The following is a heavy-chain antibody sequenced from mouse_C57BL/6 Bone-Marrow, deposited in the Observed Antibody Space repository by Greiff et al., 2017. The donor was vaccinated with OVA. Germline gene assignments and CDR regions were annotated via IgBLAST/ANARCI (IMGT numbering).Heavy chain of an antibody. J-gene: IGHJ4*01. CDR3: ASIYDGYLYYYAMDY. CDR2: INPNNGGT. Sequence: EVQLQQSGPELVKPGASVKISCKASGYTFTDYYMNWVKQSHGKSLEWIGDINPNNGGTSYNQKFKGKATLTVDKSSSTAYMELRSLTSEDSAVHYCASIYDGYLYYYAMDYWGQGTSVTVSS. D-gene: IGHD2-3*01. CDR1: GYTFTDYY. V-gene: IGHV1-26*01.